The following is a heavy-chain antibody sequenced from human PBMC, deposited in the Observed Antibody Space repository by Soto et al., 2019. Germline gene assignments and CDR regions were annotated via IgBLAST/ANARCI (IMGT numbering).Heavy chain of an antibody. CDR2: IYYTGST. D-gene: IGHD6-19*01. J-gene: IGHJ6*02. CDR1: GGSIAGGGYY. Sequence: QLQESGPGLVKPSQTLSLTCTASGGSIAGGGYYWTWIRQHPGKGLEWLGYIYYTGSTYYNPSLQHRVTMAIDASMHQFTLNLSSVSAAYTAVYYCARDATQGLTVAGNDYDFGMDVWGQGNTVTVS. V-gene: IGHV4-31*03. CDR3: ARDATQGLTVAGNDYDFGMDV.